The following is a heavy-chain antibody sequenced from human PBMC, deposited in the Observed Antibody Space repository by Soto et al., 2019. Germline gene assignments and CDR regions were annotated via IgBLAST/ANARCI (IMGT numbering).Heavy chain of an antibody. CDR3: ARAPSSGMAARWRAFDI. V-gene: IGHV1-69*13. J-gene: IGHJ3*02. CDR2: IIPIFGTA. D-gene: IGHD6-6*01. Sequence: ASVKVSCKASGGTFSSYAISWVRQAPGQGLEWMGGIIPIFGTANYAQKFQGRVTTTADESTSTAYMELSSLRSEDTAVYYCARAPSSGMAARWRAFDIWGQGTMVTVSS. CDR1: GGTFSSYA.